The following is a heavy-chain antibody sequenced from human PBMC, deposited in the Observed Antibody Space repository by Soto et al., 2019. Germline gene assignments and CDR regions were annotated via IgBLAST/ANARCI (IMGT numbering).Heavy chain of an antibody. CDR1: GGTVHNSA. Sequence: QVQLVQSGAEVKKPGSPVNVSCKASGGTVHNSAISWVRQAPGQGLEWMGGIIVIFGPAIYAQKFQGRVTITADASTNTAFLDLNSMRSDDTAVYSCVRGGSWEKVDSWGPGTLVTFAS. V-gene: IGHV1-69*01. J-gene: IGHJ4*02. CDR2: IIVIFGPA. CDR3: VRGGSWEKVDS. D-gene: IGHD1-26*01.